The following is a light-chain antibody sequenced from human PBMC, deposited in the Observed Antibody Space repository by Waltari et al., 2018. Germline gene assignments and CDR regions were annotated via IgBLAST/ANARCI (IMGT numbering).Light chain of an antibody. CDR3: CSYAGSHVV. Sequence: QSALTQPASVSGSPGQPITISCTGTSSDVGSYTLVSWYQQHPGKAPKLMIYEGSKRPSGVSNRFSGSKSGNTASLTISGLQAEDEADYYCCSYAGSHVVFGGGTKLTVL. CDR1: SSDVGSYTL. J-gene: IGLJ2*01. V-gene: IGLV2-23*01. CDR2: EGS.